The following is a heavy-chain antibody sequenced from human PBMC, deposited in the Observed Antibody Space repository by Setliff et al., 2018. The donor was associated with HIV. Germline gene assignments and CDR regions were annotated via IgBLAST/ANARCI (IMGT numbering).Heavy chain of an antibody. CDR2: IYYSGST. Sequence: SETLSLTCSVSGGSISSSNYYWGWIRQPPGQGLEWIGNIYYSGSTDYNPSLKSRVTISGDTSKNQFSLKLGSVTAADTAVYYCARTYYDLLTGYLEYFDSWGQGTLVTVPQ. V-gene: IGHV4-39*01. CDR3: ARTYYDLLTGYLEYFDS. D-gene: IGHD3-9*01. J-gene: IGHJ4*02. CDR1: GGSISSSNYY.